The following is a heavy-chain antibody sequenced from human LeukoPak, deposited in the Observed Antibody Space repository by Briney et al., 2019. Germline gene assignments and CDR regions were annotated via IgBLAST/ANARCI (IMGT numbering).Heavy chain of an antibody. D-gene: IGHD2-21*01. V-gene: IGHV3-74*01. CDR2: ITCDGSST. Sequence: GGALRLSCAASGFTFSSYWMHWVRQAPGKGLVWVSGITCDGSSTICADSVKGRFTISRDNAKNTLYLQMNRLRAEDMGVYYCGRGFAGGDYWGQETVVTV. CDR3: GRGFAGGDY. J-gene: IGHJ4*02. CDR1: GFTFSSYW.